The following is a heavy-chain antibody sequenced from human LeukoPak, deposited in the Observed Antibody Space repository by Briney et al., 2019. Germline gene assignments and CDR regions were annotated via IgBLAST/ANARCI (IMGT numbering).Heavy chain of an antibody. J-gene: IGHJ4*02. CDR2: IYYSGST. D-gene: IGHD5-24*01. CDR3: ARDHKMYYFDY. V-gene: IGHV4-59*01. CDR1: GGSISSYY. Sequence: PSETLSLNCTVSGGSISSYYWSWIRQPPGKGLEWIGYIYYSGSTNYNPSLKSRVTISVDTSKNQFSLKLSSVTAADTAVYYCARDHKMYYFDYWGQGTLVTVSS.